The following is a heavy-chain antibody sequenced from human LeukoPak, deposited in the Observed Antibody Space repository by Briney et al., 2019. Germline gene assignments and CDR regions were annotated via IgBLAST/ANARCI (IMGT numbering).Heavy chain of an antibody. Sequence: GGSLRLSCAASGFTFSSYSMNWVRQAPGKGLEWVSSISSSSSYIYYADSVKGRFTISRDNAKNSLYLQKNSLRAEDTAVYYCARDPRWGYGDYENWFDPWGQGTLVTVSS. CDR2: ISSSSSYI. V-gene: IGHV3-21*01. CDR1: GFTFSSYS. J-gene: IGHJ5*02. CDR3: ARDPRWGYGDYENWFDP. D-gene: IGHD4-17*01.